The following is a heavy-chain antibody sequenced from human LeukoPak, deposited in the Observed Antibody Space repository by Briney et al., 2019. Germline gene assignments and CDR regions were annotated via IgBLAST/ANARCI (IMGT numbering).Heavy chain of an antibody. D-gene: IGHD5-24*01. Sequence: GGSLRLSCAASGFTFNNYIMNWVRQAPGKGLEWVSSISSSSDYIYYADSVKGRFTISRDNAKNSLYLQMNSLRAEDTAVYYCARGEMATIPPDYWGQGTLVTVSS. CDR2: ISSSSDYI. J-gene: IGHJ4*02. CDR3: ARGEMATIPPDY. CDR1: GFTFNNYI. V-gene: IGHV3-21*01.